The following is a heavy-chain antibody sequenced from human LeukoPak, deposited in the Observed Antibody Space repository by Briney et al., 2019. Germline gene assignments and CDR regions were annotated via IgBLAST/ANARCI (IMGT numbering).Heavy chain of an antibody. CDR3: ARQGGGRVGSWFDP. J-gene: IGHJ5*02. Sequence: SSETLSLTCTVSGDSISTYYWSWLRQPPGKGLEWLGSIYYSGNTNYNPALKSRVTISVDTSKNQFSLKLSSVTAADTAVYYCARQGGGRVGSWFDPWGQGALVTVSS. CDR1: GDSISTYY. D-gene: IGHD3-10*01. CDR2: IYYSGNT. V-gene: IGHV4-59*08.